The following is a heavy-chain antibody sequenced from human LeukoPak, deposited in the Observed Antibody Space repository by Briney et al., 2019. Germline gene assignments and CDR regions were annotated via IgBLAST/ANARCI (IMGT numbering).Heavy chain of an antibody. J-gene: IGHJ4*02. D-gene: IGHD4-23*01. CDR1: GGSFSGYY. CDR3: ARAHGLYGGNSAY. CDR2: INHSGST. Sequence: PSETLSLTCAVYGGSFSGYYWSWIRQPPGKGLEWIGEINHSGSTNYNPSLKSRVTISVDTSKNQFSLKLSSVTAADTAVYYCARAHGLYGGNSAYWGQGTLVTVSS. V-gene: IGHV4-34*01.